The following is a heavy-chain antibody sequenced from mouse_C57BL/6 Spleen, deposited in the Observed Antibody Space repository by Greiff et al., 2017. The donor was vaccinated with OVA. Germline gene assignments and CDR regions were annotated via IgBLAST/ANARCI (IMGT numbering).Heavy chain of an antibody. D-gene: IGHD6-2*01. CDR3: ARSSLYFDD. CDR1: GYAFTNYL. J-gene: IGHJ2*01. CDR2: INPGSGGT. V-gene: IGHV1-54*01. Sequence: VNVVESGAELVRPGTSVKVSCKASGYAFTNYLIEWVKQRPGQGLEWIGVINPGSGGTNYNEKFKGKATLTADKSSSTAYMQLSSLTSEDSAVYFCARSSLYFDDWGQGTTLTVSS.